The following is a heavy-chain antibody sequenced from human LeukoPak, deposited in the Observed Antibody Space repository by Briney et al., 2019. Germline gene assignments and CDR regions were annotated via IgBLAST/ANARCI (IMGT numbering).Heavy chain of an antibody. V-gene: IGHV1-69*13. Sequence: ASVNVSCKASGGTFSSYAISWVRQAPGQGLEWMGGIILSFGTTNYAQKFQGRVTITADESTSTAYMELSSLRSEDTAVYFCARSHYSSYWDNGPRYYYHYMDVWGQGATVSVSS. D-gene: IGHD6-6*01. J-gene: IGHJ6*03. CDR3: ARSHYSSYWDNGPRYYYHYMDV. CDR1: GGTFSSYA. CDR2: IILSFGTT.